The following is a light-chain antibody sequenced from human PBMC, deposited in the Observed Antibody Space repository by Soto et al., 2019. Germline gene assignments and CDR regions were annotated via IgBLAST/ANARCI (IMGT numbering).Light chain of an antibody. J-gene: IGKJ1*01. Sequence: VFTQSPGTLSLSPGAGATLSCRASQSVSSNYFAWYQQKAGQAPRLLIYGISTRATGIPDRFSGSGSGTDFTLTISRLEPEDFALYYCEQYGRSPRTFGQGTKVDIK. CDR2: GIS. CDR3: EQYGRSPRT. CDR1: QSVSSNY. V-gene: IGKV3-20*01.